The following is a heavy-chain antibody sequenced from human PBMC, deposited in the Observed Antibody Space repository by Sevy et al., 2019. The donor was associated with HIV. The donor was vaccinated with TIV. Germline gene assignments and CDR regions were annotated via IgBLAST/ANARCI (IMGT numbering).Heavy chain of an antibody. CDR1: GFTFSSHA. V-gene: IGHV3-30*14. J-gene: IGHJ4*02. CDR3: AREAGYSTGWPPGNY. Sequence: GGSLRLSCAASGFTFSSHAMHWVRQAPGKGLEWVALISYDGVIKYYAESVKGRFTISRDNSKNTLYLQMNSLRADDTAVYYCAREAGYSTGWPPGNYWGQGTLVTVSS. D-gene: IGHD6-19*01. CDR2: ISYDGVIK.